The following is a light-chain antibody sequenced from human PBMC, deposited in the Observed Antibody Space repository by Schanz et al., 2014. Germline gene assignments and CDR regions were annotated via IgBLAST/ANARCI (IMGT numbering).Light chain of an antibody. CDR2: EVS. CDR1: SSDVGGYNY. V-gene: IGLV2-8*01. Sequence: QSALTQPPSASGSPGQSVTISCTGTSSDVGGYNYVSWYQQHPGKAPKLMIYEVSKRPSGVPDRFSGSKSGNTASLTVSGPQDEDEAFYYCSSYAATTTAYVFGTGTKLTVL. CDR3: SSYAATTTAYV. J-gene: IGLJ1*01.